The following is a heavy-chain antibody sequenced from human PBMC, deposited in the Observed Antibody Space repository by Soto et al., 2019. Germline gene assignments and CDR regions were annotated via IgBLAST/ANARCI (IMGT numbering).Heavy chain of an antibody. CDR2: IWYDGSRK. Sequence: QVQLVESGVGVVQPGRSLRLSCEASGFTFRNYGMHWVRQAPGKGPEWVSVIWYDGSRKYYVDSVQGRFTISRDNSKNTLYLQMDSMRAEDTAVYFCARGNYDGSGVEDMWGQGTRVTISS. CDR1: GFTFRNYG. V-gene: IGHV3-33*01. J-gene: IGHJ6*02. D-gene: IGHD3-22*01. CDR3: ARGNYDGSGVEDM.